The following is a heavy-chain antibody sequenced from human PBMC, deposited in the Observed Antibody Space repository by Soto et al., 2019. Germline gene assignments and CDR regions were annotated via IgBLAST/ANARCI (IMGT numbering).Heavy chain of an antibody. D-gene: IGHD6-13*01. Sequence: ASVKVSCKASGYTFTSYYMHWVRQAPGQGLEWMGIINPSGGGTSYAQRFQGRVTMTSDTSTSTVYMELSSLRSEDTAVYYCARGRQQLVNHDAFDIWGQGTMVT. CDR1: GYTFTSYY. CDR3: ARGRQQLVNHDAFDI. CDR2: INPSGGGT. V-gene: IGHV1-46*01. J-gene: IGHJ3*02.